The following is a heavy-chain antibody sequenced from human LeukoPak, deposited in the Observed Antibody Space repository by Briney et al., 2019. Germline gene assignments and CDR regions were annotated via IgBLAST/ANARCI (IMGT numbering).Heavy chain of an antibody. D-gene: IGHD6-13*01. V-gene: IGHV3-7*01. J-gene: IGHJ4*02. CDR2: IKQDGSEK. CDR1: GFRLSTYW. CDR3: ARDGKSAALDY. Sequence: GGSLRLSCAASGFRLSTYWMSWVRQAPGKGLEWVANIKQDGSEKCYVDSVKGRFTISRDNGKNSLYLQMNSLRAEDTAVYYCARDGKSAALDYWGQGTLVTVSS.